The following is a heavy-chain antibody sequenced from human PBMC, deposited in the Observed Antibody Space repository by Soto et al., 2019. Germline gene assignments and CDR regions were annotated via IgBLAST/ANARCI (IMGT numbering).Heavy chain of an antibody. V-gene: IGHV3-48*01. CDR2: ISSSSSTI. J-gene: IGHJ4*02. D-gene: IGHD3-3*01. CDR1: GFTFSSYS. Sequence: EVQLVESGGGLVQPGGSLRLSCAASGFTFSSYSMNWVRQAPGKGLEWVSYISSSSSTIYYADSVKGRFTISRDNAKNSLYLQMNSLRAEDTAVYYCASDVRTQLRLLEWFQNWGQGTLVTVSS. CDR3: ASDVRTQLRLLEWFQN.